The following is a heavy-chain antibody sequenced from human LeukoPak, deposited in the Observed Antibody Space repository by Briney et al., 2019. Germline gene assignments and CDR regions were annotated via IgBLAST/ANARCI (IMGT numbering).Heavy chain of an antibody. CDR1: GYTFTSYG. D-gene: IGHD6-19*01. J-gene: IGHJ4*02. Sequence: ASVKVSCKASGYTFTSYGISWVRQATGQGLEWMGWMNPNSGNTGYAQKFQGRVTMTRNTSISTAYMELSSLRSEDTAVYYCAVAHSSGWYYFDYWGQGTLVTVSS. CDR2: MNPNSGNT. CDR3: AVAHSSGWYYFDY. V-gene: IGHV1-8*02.